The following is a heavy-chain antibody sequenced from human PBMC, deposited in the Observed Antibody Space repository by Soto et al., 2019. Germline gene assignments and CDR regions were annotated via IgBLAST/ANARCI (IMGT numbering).Heavy chain of an antibody. V-gene: IGHV3-9*01. CDR2: ISWNSGSI. CDR1: GFTFDDYA. Sequence: PGGSLRPSCAASGFTFDDYAMHWGRQAPGKGLEWVSGISWNSGSIGYADSVKGRFTISRDNAKNSLYLQMNSLRAEDTAVYYCAREWYNAFDIWGQGTMVTVSS. D-gene: IGHD1-1*01. CDR3: AREWYNAFDI. J-gene: IGHJ3*02.